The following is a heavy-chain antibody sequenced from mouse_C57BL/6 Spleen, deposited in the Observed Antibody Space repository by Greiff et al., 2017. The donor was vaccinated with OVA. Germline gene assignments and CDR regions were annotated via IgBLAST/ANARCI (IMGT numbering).Heavy chain of an antibody. D-gene: IGHD1-1*01. CDR2: INPNNGGT. CDR1: GYTFTDYY. CDR3: AGSYLDY. J-gene: IGHJ2*01. V-gene: IGHV1-26*01. Sequence: EVQLQQSGPELVKPGASVKISCKASGYTFTDYYMNWVKQSHGKSLEWIGDINPNNGGTSYNQKFKGKATLTVDKSSSTAYMELRSLTSEDSAVYYCAGSYLDYWGQGTTLTVSS.